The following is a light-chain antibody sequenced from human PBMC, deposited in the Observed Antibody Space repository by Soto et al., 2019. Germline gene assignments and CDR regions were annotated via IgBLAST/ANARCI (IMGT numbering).Light chain of an antibody. V-gene: IGKV3-20*01. CDR3: QQYGSSPRT. J-gene: IGKJ1*01. Sequence: EIVLTQSPGTLSLSPGESATLSCRASQSVSSSYLAGYQQKPGQAPRLLIYGAPGRATGIPVRFSGSWSRTDFTLTISRLESEDFAVYYCQQYGSSPRTFGEGTKVEIK. CDR2: GAP. CDR1: QSVSSSY.